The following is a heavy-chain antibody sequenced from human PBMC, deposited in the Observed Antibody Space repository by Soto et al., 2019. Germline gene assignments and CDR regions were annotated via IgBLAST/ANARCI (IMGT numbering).Heavy chain of an antibody. D-gene: IGHD3-10*01. CDR2: ISGFNGQT. Sequence: QVQLVQSGPEVKKPGASVKVSCKASGNTFASHGFSWVRQAPGQGLEWMGWISGFNGQTNYALKFQGRVTLTTDTSTSTAYMELRSLRSDATAVYFWARVDPRGVAVVRDYWGQGTLVTVSS. CDR3: ARVDPRGVAVVRDY. CDR1: GNTFASHG. J-gene: IGHJ4*02. V-gene: IGHV1-18*01.